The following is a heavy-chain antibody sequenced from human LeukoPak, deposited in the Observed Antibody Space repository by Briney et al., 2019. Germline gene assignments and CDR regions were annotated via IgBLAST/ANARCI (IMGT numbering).Heavy chain of an antibody. V-gene: IGHV3-74*01. J-gene: IGHJ4*02. CDR2: IRTDGTST. CDR3: ARDRFCTTDRCSDY. CDR1: GFTFSSYA. D-gene: IGHD2-8*01. Sequence: GGSLRLSCAASGFTFSSYAMSWVRQAPGKGLVWVARIRTDGTSTSYADSVKGRFTISRDNAKNTLYLQMNNLRVEDTAVYYCARDRFCTTDRCSDYWGQGTLVTVSS.